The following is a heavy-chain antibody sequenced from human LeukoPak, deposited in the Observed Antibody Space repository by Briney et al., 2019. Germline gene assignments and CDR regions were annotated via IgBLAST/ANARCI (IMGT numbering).Heavy chain of an antibody. V-gene: IGHV1-46*01. Sequence: ASVKVSCKASGYTFTSYYMHWVRQAPGQGLEWMGIINPSGGSTSYAQKFQGRVTMTRDTSTSTVYTELSSLRSEDTAVYYCARDRQYYYDSSGYYASAFDIWGQGTMVTVSS. D-gene: IGHD3-22*01. J-gene: IGHJ3*02. CDR1: GYTFTSYY. CDR2: INPSGGST. CDR3: ARDRQYYYDSSGYYASAFDI.